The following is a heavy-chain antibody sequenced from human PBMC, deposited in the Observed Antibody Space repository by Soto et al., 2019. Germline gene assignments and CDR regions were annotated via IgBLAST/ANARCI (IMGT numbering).Heavy chain of an antibody. V-gene: IGHV1-18*01. J-gene: IGHJ4*02. D-gene: IGHD2-8*01. Sequence: ASVKVSCKASGYTFNNYPIIWVRQAPGQGLEWMGWFNTYNGDTKYAERFQGRFTMTTDASTSTAYMELRSLTSEDTAVFYCARVVNGMTGGDYWGQGTLVTVSS. CDR3: ARVVNGMTGGDY. CDR1: GYTFNNYP. CDR2: FNTYNGDT.